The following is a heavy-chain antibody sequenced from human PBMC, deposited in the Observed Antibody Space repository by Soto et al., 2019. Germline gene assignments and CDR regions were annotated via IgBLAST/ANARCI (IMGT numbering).Heavy chain of an antibody. CDR3: ARAAACLYHYYYAMDV. V-gene: IGHV3-30-3*01. CDR1: RFTFSSYA. CDR2: ISHDGSEK. D-gene: IGHD6-13*01. J-gene: IGHJ6*02. Sequence: SGGSLRLSCAASRFTFSSYAMDWVRQAPGKGLEWVAVISHDGSEKYYGDSVKGRFTISRDNPKNTVYLQMNSLRPEDTAVYYCARAAACLYHYYYAMDVWGQGTAVTVSS.